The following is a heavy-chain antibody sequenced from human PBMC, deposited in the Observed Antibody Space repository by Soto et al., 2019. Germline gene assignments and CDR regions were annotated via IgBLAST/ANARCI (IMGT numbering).Heavy chain of an antibody. D-gene: IGHD2-15*01. J-gene: IGHJ4*02. CDR3: ARRGAYCSGGTCYHFDY. V-gene: IGHV1-18*04. Sequence: QVHLVQSGAEVKKPGASVKVSCKASGYTFTTYGISWVRQAPGQGLEWMGWISTYNGNTNYEQKLQGRVTVTTDTLTSTAYMELRSLRSDDTAVYYCARRGAYCSGGTCYHFDYWGQGTLVTVSS. CDR2: ISTYNGNT. CDR1: GYTFTTYG.